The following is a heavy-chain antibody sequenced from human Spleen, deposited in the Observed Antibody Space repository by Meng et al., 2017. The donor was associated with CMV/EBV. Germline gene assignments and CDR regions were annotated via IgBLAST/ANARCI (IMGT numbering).Heavy chain of an antibody. J-gene: IGHJ6*02. D-gene: IGHD2-2*01. V-gene: IGHV3-33*06. CDR1: GFTFSSYG. Sequence: GESLKISCAASGFTFSSYGMHWVRQAPGKGLEWVAVIWYDGSNKNYADSVKGRFTISRDNSKNTLYLQMNSLRAEDTAVYYCAKDNEHCSSTSCYSGYYAMGVWGQGTTVTVSS. CDR3: AKDNEHCSSTSCYSGYYAMGV. CDR2: IWYDGSNK.